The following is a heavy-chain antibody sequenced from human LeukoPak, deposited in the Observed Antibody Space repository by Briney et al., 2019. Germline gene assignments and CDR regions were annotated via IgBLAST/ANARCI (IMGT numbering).Heavy chain of an antibody. J-gene: IGHJ4*02. CDR2: TYYRSKWTI. V-gene: IGHV6-1*01. CDR3: ARDGGPTGVLNFDY. D-gene: IGHD7-27*01. Sequence: SQTLSLTCAISGDSVSSDTAAWNWVRQSPSRGLEWLGRTYYRSKWTIDYAISVKSRITITPETSTNQFSLQLNSVTPEDTAVYYCARDGGPTGVLNFDYWGQGTLVTVSS. CDR1: GDSVSSDTAA.